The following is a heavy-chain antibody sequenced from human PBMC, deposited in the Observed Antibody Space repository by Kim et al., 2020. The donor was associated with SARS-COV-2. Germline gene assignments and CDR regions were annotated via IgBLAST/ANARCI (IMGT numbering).Heavy chain of an antibody. D-gene: IGHD6-13*01. Sequence: ASVKVSCKASGYTFTSYAMHWVRQAPGQRLEWMGWINAGNGNTKYSQKFQGRVTITRDTSASTAYMELSSLRSEDTAVYYCARGGEPYSSSWYPGDNWFDPWGQGTLVTVSS. V-gene: IGHV1-3*01. J-gene: IGHJ5*02. CDR3: ARGGEPYSSSWYPGDNWFDP. CDR2: INAGNGNT. CDR1: GYTFTSYA.